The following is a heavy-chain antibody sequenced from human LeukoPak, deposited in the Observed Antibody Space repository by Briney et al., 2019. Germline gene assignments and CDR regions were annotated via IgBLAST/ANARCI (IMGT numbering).Heavy chain of an antibody. Sequence: ASVKVSCKASGYTFTSYGISWVRQAPGQGLERMGRISAYNGNTNYAQKLQGRVTMTTDTSTSTAYMELRSLRSDDTAVYYCARDTISTLDYYYYGMDVWGQGTTVTVSS. V-gene: IGHV1-18*01. J-gene: IGHJ6*02. CDR3: ARDTISTLDYYYYGMDV. CDR1: GYTFTSYG. D-gene: IGHD3-3*01. CDR2: ISAYNGNT.